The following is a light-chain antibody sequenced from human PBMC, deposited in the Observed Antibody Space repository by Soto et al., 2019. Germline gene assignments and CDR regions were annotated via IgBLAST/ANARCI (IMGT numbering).Light chain of an antibody. Sequence: QSVLTQPPSVSGAPGQRVTISCTGRSSNIGAGYDVHWYQQLPGTAPKLLIYGNSNRPSGVPDRFSGSKSGTSASLAITGFQAEDEADYYFQSFDSSLSGWVFGGWTKLTV. J-gene: IGLJ3*02. CDR2: GNS. V-gene: IGLV1-40*01. CDR3: QSFDSSLSGWV. CDR1: SSNIGAGYD.